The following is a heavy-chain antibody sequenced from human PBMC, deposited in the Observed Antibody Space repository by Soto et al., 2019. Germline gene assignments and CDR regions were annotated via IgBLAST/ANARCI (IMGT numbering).Heavy chain of an antibody. V-gene: IGHV1-2*04. CDR3: ASGLGYCSGGSCYPYGMDV. Sequence: ASVKVSCKASGYTFTGYYMHWVRQAPGQGLEWMGWINPNSGGTNYAQKFQGWVTMTRDTSISTAYMELSRLRSDDTAVYYCASGLGYCSGGSCYPYGMDVWGQGTKVTVSS. J-gene: IGHJ6*02. D-gene: IGHD2-15*01. CDR2: INPNSGGT. CDR1: GYTFTGYY.